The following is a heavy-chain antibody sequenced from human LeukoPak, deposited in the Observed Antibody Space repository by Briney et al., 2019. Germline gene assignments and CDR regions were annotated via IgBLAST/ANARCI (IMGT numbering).Heavy chain of an antibody. CDR1: GGSISSYY. Sequence: SETLSLTCTVSGGSISSYYWSWIRQPPGKGLEWIGYIYYSGSTNYNPSLKSRVTISVDTSKNQFSLKLISVTAADTAVYYCARGSWFGELLSPWGQGTLVTVSS. D-gene: IGHD3-10*01. J-gene: IGHJ5*02. V-gene: IGHV4-59*12. CDR2: IYYSGST. CDR3: ARGSWFGELLSP.